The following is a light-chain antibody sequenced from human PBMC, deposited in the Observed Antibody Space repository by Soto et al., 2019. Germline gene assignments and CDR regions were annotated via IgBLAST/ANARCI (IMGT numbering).Light chain of an antibody. V-gene: IGLV4-69*01. CDR1: SGHSSYA. CDR3: QTWGTGPRV. J-gene: IGLJ2*01. CDR2: LNSDGSH. Sequence: QTVVTQSPSASASLGASVKLTCTLSSGHSSYAIAWHQQQPEKGPRYLMKLNSDGSHSKGDGIPDRFSGSSSGAERYLTISSLQSEDEADYYCQTWGTGPRVFGGGTKLTVL.